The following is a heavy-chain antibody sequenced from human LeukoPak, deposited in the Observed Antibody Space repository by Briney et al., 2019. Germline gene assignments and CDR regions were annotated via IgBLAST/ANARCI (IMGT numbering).Heavy chain of an antibody. V-gene: IGHV1-2*02. Sequence: ASVTVSCKAYEYTFTAYYMHWMRQAPGPGLEWMGGFNPNSGDTNFAQKFQGRVTMTRDTSITTGYMELSRLTSDDTAIYYGARAKIGSPVEFDVWGKGTLVTVSS. CDR3: ARAKIGSPVEFDV. D-gene: IGHD2-21*01. CDR2: FNPNSGDT. CDR1: EYTFTAYY. J-gene: IGHJ4*02.